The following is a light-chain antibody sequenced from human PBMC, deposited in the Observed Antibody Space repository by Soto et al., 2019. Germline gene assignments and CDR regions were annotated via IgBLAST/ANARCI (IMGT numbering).Light chain of an antibody. J-gene: IGKJ4*01. CDR3: QQYNNWPLT. V-gene: IGKV3-15*01. Sequence: EIVMTQSPATLSMSPGASASLSYSASHRVSTYLAWYQQKPGQAPRLLIYDVSTRATGIPDRFSGSGSGTEFTLTISSLHFEDIAVYYCQQYNNWPLTFGGGTKVEIK. CDR1: HRVSTY. CDR2: DVS.